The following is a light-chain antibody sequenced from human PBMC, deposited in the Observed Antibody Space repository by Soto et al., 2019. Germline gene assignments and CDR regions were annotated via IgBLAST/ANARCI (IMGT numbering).Light chain of an antibody. Sequence: QSALTQPASVSGSPGQSITISCTGTSSDIGGYSSVSWYQHHPGRAPKLMIYDVSDRPSGVSTRFSGSKSGNTASLTISGLQAEDEADYYCCSYTSNYTYVFGTRTKVTVL. J-gene: IGLJ1*01. CDR1: SSDIGGYSS. V-gene: IGLV2-14*01. CDR2: DVS. CDR3: CSYTSNYTYV.